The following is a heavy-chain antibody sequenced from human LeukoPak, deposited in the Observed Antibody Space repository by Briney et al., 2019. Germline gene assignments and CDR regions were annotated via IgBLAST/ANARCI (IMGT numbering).Heavy chain of an antibody. V-gene: IGHV1-2*06. CDR3: ARIWSGYYIVNFYYYYYGMDV. D-gene: IGHD3-3*01. CDR2: INPNSGGT. J-gene: IGHJ6*02. CDR1: GYTFTGYY. Sequence: ASVKVSCKASGYTFTGYYMHWVRQAPGQGLEWMGRINPNSGGTNYAQKFQGRVTMTRNTSISTAYMELSSLGSEDTAVYYCARIWSGYYIVNFYYYYYGMDVWGQGTTVTVSS.